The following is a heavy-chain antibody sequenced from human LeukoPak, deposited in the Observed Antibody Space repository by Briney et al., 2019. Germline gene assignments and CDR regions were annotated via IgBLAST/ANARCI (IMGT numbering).Heavy chain of an antibody. CDR3: ASLITMVRGVMPEDNYYGMDV. J-gene: IGHJ6*02. CDR1: GFTVSSNY. D-gene: IGHD3-10*01. Sequence: GGSLRLSCAASGFTVSSNYMSWVRQAPGKGLEWVSVIYSGGSTYYADSVKGRFTISRDNSKNTLYLQMNSLRAEDTAVYYCASLITMVRGVMPEDNYYGMDVWGQGTTVTVSS. CDR2: IYSGGST. V-gene: IGHV3-66*01.